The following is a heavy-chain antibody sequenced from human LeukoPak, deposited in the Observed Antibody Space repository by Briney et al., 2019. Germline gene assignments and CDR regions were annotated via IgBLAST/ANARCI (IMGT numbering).Heavy chain of an antibody. CDR3: AKGDRFGTTGTMDV. D-gene: IGHD1-1*01. J-gene: IGHJ6*02. CDR2: ISGGGVTT. V-gene: IGHV3-23*01. Sequence: GGSLRLSCVGSGFTSIAYALTWARQAPGKGLEWVSGISGGGVTTYYADSVKGRFTISRDNSKNTLYLQMNSLRAEDTAVYYCAKGDRFGTTGTMDVWGQGTTVTVSS. CDR1: GFTSIAYA.